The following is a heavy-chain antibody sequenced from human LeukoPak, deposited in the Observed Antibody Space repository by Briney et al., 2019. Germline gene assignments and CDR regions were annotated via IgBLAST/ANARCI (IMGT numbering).Heavy chain of an antibody. D-gene: IGHD6-13*01. CDR2: MNPNSGNT. CDR1: GGTFSNYA. V-gene: IGHV1-8*02. J-gene: IGHJ4*02. Sequence: ASVKVSCKASGGTFSNYAISWVRQATGQGLEWMGWMNPNSGNTGYAQKFQGRVTMTRNTSISTAYMELSSLRSEDTAVYYCARAQGSSSGMGWGQGTLVTVSS. CDR3: ARAQGSSSGMG.